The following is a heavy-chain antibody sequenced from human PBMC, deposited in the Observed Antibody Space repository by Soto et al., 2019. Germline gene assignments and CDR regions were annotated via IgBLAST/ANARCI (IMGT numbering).Heavy chain of an antibody. CDR2: ISSDGSTT. CDR3: ARGVRGHSGKDV. Sequence: EVQLVESGGGLVQPGGSLRLSCAASGFTFSNYWMHWVRQAPGKGLMWVSRISSDGSTTNYADSVKGRFTISRDNAKNTLYLQMNSLRVEDTALYYCARGVRGHSGKDVWGQGTMVPVSS. D-gene: IGHD3-10*01. J-gene: IGHJ6*02. V-gene: IGHV3-74*01. CDR1: GFTFSNYW.